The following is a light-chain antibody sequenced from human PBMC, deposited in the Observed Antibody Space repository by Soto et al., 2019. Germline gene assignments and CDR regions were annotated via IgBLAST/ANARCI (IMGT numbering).Light chain of an antibody. J-gene: IGLJ2*01. CDR3: VLYMDSGMWV. CDR1: SGSVSTSHY. CDR2: NTN. Sequence: QAVVTQEPSFSVSPGGTVTVTCGLSSGSVSTSHYASWYQQTPGQAPRTLIYNTNSRSSGVPDRFSGSILGNKAALIITGAQADDESDYYCVLYMDSGMWVFGGGTKLTVL. V-gene: IGLV8-61*01.